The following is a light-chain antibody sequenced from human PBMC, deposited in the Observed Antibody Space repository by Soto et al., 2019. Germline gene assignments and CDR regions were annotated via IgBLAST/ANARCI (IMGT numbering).Light chain of an antibody. CDR3: SAWDDSLSGVV. Sequence: QSVLTQPPSASGTPGQRVTISCSGSSSNIGSNAVNWYMQLPGTAPKLLIYSFNQRPSGVPDRFSGSTSGTSASLASSGLQSEDEADYYCSAWDDSLSGVVFGGGTKLTVL. V-gene: IGLV1-44*01. CDR2: SFN. J-gene: IGLJ2*01. CDR1: SSNIGSNA.